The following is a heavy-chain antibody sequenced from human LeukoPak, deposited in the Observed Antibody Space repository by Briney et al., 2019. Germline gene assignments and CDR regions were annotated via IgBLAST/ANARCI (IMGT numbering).Heavy chain of an antibody. D-gene: IGHD4-23*01. CDR3: ASGGYGGPPV. J-gene: IGHJ4*02. Sequence: GGSLRLSCAASGFTFDDYGMSWVRQAPGKGLEWVSGINWSGGSTGYADSVKGRFTISRDNAKNSLYLQMNSLRAEDTAVYYCASGGYGGPPVWGQGTLVTVSS. V-gene: IGHV3-20*04. CDR1: GFTFDDYG. CDR2: INWSGGST.